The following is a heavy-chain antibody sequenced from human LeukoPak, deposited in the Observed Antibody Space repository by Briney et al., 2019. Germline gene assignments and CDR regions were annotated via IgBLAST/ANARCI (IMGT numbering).Heavy chain of an antibody. Sequence: PSETLSLTFAVSSDSISSSNWWSWVHPSPGKGLEWIGEIYHSGKSTYNPSLKSRVTISVDKSKNQVSLRVNSVTAADTAVYYCARGHSSVVTAIPYYSDYWGRGTLVTVSS. D-gene: IGHD2-21*02. CDR1: SDSISSSNW. V-gene: IGHV4-4*02. J-gene: IGHJ4*02. CDR2: IYHSGKS. CDR3: ARGHSSVVTAIPYYSDY.